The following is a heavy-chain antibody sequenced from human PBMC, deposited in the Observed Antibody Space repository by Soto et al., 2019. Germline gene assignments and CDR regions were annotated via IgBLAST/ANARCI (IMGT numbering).Heavy chain of an antibody. J-gene: IGHJ6*01. V-gene: IGHV3-30*03. Sequence: QVQLVESGGGVVQPGRSLRLSCAASGFTFSSYGMHWVRQAPGKGLEWVAVISYDGSNKYYADSVKGRFTISRDNSKKTLYLQKSRLRADAMAVNYCAAFPEISIVAAGIGSYHDYCYGGMGVWGPGTTVTVSS. D-gene: IGHD6-13*01. CDR1: GFTFSSYG. CDR2: ISYDGSNK. CDR3: AAFPEISIVAAGIGSYHDYCYGGMGV.